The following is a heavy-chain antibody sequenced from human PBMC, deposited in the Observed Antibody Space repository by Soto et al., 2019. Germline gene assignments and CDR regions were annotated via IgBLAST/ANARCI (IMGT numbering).Heavy chain of an antibody. Sequence: QVQLQEAGPGLVKPSETLSLTCAVYGGSISSNKWWSWVRHPPGKGLEWIGEIYHSVSTNYNPSLKGRVTPSLDKSNNQFSLKLTSVHAADSAVYYCARDDHIVVVPTSLGAMDVWGQGTTITVSS. D-gene: IGHD2-2*01. V-gene: IGHV4-4*02. CDR3: ARDDHIVVVPTSLGAMDV. CDR1: GGSISSNKW. J-gene: IGHJ6*02. CDR2: IYHSVST.